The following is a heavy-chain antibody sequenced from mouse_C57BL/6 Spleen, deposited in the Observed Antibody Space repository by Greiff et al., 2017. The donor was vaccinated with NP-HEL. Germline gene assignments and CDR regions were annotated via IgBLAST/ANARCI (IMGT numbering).Heavy chain of an antibody. CDR3: ARGTTVASFDY. V-gene: IGHV1-20*01. Sequence: EVKLMESGPELVKPGDSVKISCKASGYSFTGYFMNWVMQSHGKSLEWIGRINPYNGDTFYNQKFKGKATLTVDKSSSTAHMELRSLTSEDSAVYYCARGTTVASFDYWGQGTTLTVSS. J-gene: IGHJ2*01. D-gene: IGHD1-1*01. CDR1: GYSFTGYF. CDR2: INPYNGDT.